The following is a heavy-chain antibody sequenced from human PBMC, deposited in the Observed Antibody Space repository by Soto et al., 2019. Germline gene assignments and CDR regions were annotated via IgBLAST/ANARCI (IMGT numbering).Heavy chain of an antibody. V-gene: IGHV4-4*02. D-gene: IGHD2-15*01. Sequence: XETLSLTCAVSIRINNWLSWVRQPPGKGLEWIGEIHPSGTARYSSSLKSRVTISVVQSNIQFSLTLSSVTAADTAVYYCATYLTPYTFDYWGQGALVTVSS. CDR2: IHPSGTA. CDR3: ATYLTPYTFDY. CDR1: IRINNW. J-gene: IGHJ4*02.